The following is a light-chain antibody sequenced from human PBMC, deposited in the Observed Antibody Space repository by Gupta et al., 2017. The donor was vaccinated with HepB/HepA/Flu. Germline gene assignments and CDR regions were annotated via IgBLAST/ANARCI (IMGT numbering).Light chain of an antibody. J-gene: IGKJ5*01. CDR3: QQRTNWPCT. CDR2: EAS. CDR1: QSVSSY. Sequence: EFVLTKSPATLSLSPGERATLSCRASQSVSSYLAWYQQKPGQAPRLLIYEASNRATGIPARFSGSGSGTDFTLTISSLEPEDFAVYYCQQRTNWPCTFGQGTQLEIK. V-gene: IGKV3-11*01.